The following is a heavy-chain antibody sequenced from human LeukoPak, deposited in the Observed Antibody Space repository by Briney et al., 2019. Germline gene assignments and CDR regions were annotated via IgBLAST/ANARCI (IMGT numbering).Heavy chain of an antibody. CDR3: AREMVEMATIISFDY. Sequence: SETLSLTCTVSGGSISSSSYYWGWIRQPPGKGLEWIGSIYYSGSTYYNPSLKSRVTISVDTSKNQFSLKLSSVTAADTAVYYCAREMVEMATIISFDYWGQGTLVTVSS. D-gene: IGHD5-24*01. V-gene: IGHV4-39*07. CDR1: GGSISSSSYY. CDR2: IYYSGST. J-gene: IGHJ4*02.